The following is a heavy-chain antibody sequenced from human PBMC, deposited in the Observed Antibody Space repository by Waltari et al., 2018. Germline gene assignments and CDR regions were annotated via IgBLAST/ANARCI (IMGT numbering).Heavy chain of an antibody. V-gene: IGHV1-69*05. Sequence: QVQLVQSGAEVKKPGSSVTVSCKASGGSFSTYAITWVRQAPGQGLEWMGGIIPMFETANYAQKFQERVTITTDGSMTTAYMELSSLTSEDTAVYYCARGGLYGQQLLESAFEIWGQGTKVTVAS. CDR3: ARGGLYGQQLLESAFEI. D-gene: IGHD6-13*01. CDR2: IIPMFETA. J-gene: IGHJ3*02. CDR1: GGSFSTYA.